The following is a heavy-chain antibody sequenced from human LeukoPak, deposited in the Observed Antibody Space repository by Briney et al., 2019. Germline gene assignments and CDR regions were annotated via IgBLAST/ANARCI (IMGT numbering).Heavy chain of an antibody. V-gene: IGHV3-30-3*01. CDR3: AKVGLRLGGDY. CDR1: GFTFSTYT. CDR2: VSYDGANK. J-gene: IGHJ4*02. D-gene: IGHD4-17*01. Sequence: GGSLRLSCAASGFTFSTYTMHWVRQAPGKGLEWVAFVSYDGANKNYADSVKGRFTISRDNAKSSLYMQMNSLRAEDTAVYYCAKVGLRLGGDYWGQGTLVTVSS.